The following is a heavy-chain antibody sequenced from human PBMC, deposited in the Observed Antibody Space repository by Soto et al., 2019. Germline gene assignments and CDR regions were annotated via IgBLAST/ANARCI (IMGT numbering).Heavy chain of an antibody. CDR3: ARGGSSSLDY. Sequence: VQLVQSGAEVKKPGASVKVSCKASGYTFTGYYMHWVRQAPGQGPEWMGWINPNSGGTTYAQKFQGRVTVTRDTSISTAYMELSSPRSDDTAVYYCARGGSSSLDYWGQGTLVTVSS. CDR1: GYTFTGYY. J-gene: IGHJ4*02. CDR2: INPNSGGT. V-gene: IGHV1-2*02. D-gene: IGHD6-6*01.